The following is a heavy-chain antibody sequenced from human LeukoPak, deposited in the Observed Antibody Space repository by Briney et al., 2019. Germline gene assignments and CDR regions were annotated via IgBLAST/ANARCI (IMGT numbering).Heavy chain of an antibody. Sequence: GGSLRLSCAASGFTFSSYGMHWVRQAPGKGLEWVAFIRYDGSSKYYADSVKGRFTISRDNSKNTLYLQMNSLRAEDTAVYYCAKDELGYCSSTSCPYYYYYYMDVWGKGTTVTVSS. D-gene: IGHD2-2*01. CDR3: AKDELGYCSSTSCPYYYYYYMDV. J-gene: IGHJ6*03. CDR2: IRYDGSSK. CDR1: GFTFSSYG. V-gene: IGHV3-30*02.